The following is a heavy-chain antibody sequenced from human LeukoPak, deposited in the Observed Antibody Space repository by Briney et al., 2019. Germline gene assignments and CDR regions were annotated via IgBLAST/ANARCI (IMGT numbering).Heavy chain of an antibody. CDR3: VKAGYCSSTSCYSAFDI. CDR1: GFTFSSSA. J-gene: IGHJ3*02. CDR2: ISSNGGST. V-gene: IGHV3-64D*06. Sequence: GGSLRLSCSASGFTFSSSAMHWVRQAPGKGLEYVSAISSNGGSTYYADSVKGRFTIYRDNSKNTLYLQMGSLRAEDTAVYYCVKAGYCSSTSCYSAFDIWGQGTMVTVSS. D-gene: IGHD2-2*02.